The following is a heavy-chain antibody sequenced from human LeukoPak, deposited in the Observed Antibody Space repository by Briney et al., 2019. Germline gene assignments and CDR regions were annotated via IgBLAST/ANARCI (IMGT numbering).Heavy chain of an antibody. CDR3: AKNRESYGFFYYFDY. J-gene: IGHJ4*02. CDR1: GFTFSSYG. D-gene: IGHD1-26*01. Sequence: PGGSLRLSCAASGFTFSSYGMHWVRQAPGKGLEWVAVIWYDGSNKYYADSVKGRFTISRDNSKNTLYLQMSSLRAEDTAVYYCAKNRESYGFFYYFDYWGQGTLVTVSS. CDR2: IWYDGSNK. V-gene: IGHV3-33*06.